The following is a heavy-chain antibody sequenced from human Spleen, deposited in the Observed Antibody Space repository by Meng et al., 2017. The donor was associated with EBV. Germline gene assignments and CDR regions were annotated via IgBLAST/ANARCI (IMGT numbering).Heavy chain of an antibody. CDR1: GASISSGGYY. D-gene: IGHD3-22*01. CDR2: IYYSGST. J-gene: IGHJ4*02. CDR3: ARENYYDSSGSDY. Sequence: QLHGPGRGLVKPSQPLSLTCVVSGASISSGGYYWSWIRQPPGKGLEWIGYIYYSGSTDYNPSLKSRATISVDTSKNQFSLKLSSVTAADTAVYYCARENYYDSSGSDYWGQGTLVTVSS. V-gene: IGHV4-30-4*01.